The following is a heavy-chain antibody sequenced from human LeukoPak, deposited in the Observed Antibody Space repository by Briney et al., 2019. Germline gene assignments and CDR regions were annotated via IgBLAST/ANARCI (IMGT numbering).Heavy chain of an antibody. CDR2: ISAYNGNT. D-gene: IGHD1-1*01. V-gene: IGHV1-18*01. J-gene: IGHJ6*02. CDR3: ARDPTNWAYYYYYGMDV. CDR1: GYTFTSYG. Sequence: ASVKVSCKASGYTFTSYGISWVRQAPGQGLEWMGWISAYNGNTNYAQKLQGRVTMTTDTSTSTAYMELRSLRSDDTAVYYCARDPTNWAYYYYYGMDVWGQGTTVTVSS.